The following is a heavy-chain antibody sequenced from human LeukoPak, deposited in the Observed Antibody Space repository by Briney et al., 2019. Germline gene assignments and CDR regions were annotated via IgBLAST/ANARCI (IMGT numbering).Heavy chain of an antibody. J-gene: IGHJ6*04. Sequence: SETLSLTCAVYGGSFSGYYWSWIRQPPGKGLEWIGEINHSGSTNYNPSLKSRVTISVDTSKNQFSLKLSSVTAADTAVYYCARDPGYYDILTGYYHYYYYGMDVWGKGTTVTVSS. CDR1: GGSFSGYY. D-gene: IGHD3-9*01. CDR2: INHSGST. V-gene: IGHV4-34*01. CDR3: ARDPGYYDILTGYYHYYYYGMDV.